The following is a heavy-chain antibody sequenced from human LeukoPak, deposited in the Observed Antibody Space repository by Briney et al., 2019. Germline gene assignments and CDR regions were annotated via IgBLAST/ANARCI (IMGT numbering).Heavy chain of an antibody. D-gene: IGHD3-22*01. CDR2: ISAYNGNT. Sequence: ASVKVSCKASGYTFTSNGISWVRQAPGQGLEWMGRISAYNGNTNYEQKLQGRVTMTTDTSTSTAYMELRSLRSDDTAVYYCASLKNSYDSSGYLVTDAFDIWGQGTMVTVSS. CDR3: ASLKNSYDSSGYLVTDAFDI. J-gene: IGHJ3*02. CDR1: GYTFTSNG. V-gene: IGHV1-18*01.